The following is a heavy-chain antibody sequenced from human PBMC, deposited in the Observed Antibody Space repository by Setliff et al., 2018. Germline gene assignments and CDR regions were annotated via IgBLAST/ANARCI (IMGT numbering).Heavy chain of an antibody. Sequence: AASVKVSCKASGYTFTSYGISWVRQAPGQGLEWMGWISAYNGNTNYAQKLQGRVTMTTDTSTSTAYMELRSLRSDDTAVYYCAREGAAQQQLASEENWFDPWGQGTLVTVSS. J-gene: IGHJ5*02. V-gene: IGHV1-18*01. D-gene: IGHD6-13*01. CDR3: AREGAAQQQLASEENWFDP. CDR2: ISAYNGNT. CDR1: GYTFTSYG.